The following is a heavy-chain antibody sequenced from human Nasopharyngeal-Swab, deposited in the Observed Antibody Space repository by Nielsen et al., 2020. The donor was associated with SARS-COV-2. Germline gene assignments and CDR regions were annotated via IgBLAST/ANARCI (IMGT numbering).Heavy chain of an antibody. D-gene: IGHD2-2*02. Sequence: WIRQPPGKGLEWVAVISYDGSNAYYADSVKGRFTISRDNSENTLYLQVNSLRTEDTAVYYRARDSRRYCSSTSCYMGNWFDPWGQGTLVTVSS. J-gene: IGHJ5*02. V-gene: IGHV3-30-3*01. CDR3: ARDSRRYCSSTSCYMGNWFDP. CDR2: ISYDGSNA.